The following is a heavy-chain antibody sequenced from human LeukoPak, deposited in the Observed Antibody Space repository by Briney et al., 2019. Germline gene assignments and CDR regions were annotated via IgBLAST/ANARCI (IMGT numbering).Heavy chain of an antibody. CDR1: GFTFSSYS. J-gene: IGHJ3*02. V-gene: IGHV3-21*01. CDR2: ISSSSSYI. CDR3: AGVFTMVRGVIGAFDI. Sequence: GGSLRLSCAASGFTFSSYSMNWVRQAPGKGLEWVSSISSSSSYIYYADSVKGRFTISRDNAKNSLYLQMNSLRAEDTAVYYCAGVFTMVRGVIGAFDIWGQGTMVTVSS. D-gene: IGHD3-10*01.